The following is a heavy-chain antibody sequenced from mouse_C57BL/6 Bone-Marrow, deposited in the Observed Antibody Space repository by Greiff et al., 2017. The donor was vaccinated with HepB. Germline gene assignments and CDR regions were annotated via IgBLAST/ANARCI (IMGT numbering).Heavy chain of an antibody. CDR2: ISYDGSN. V-gene: IGHV3-6*01. D-gene: IGHD1-1*01. Sequence: EVKLQESGPGLVKPSQSLSLTCSVTGYSITSGYYWHWIRQFPGNQLEWMGYISYDGSNNYNPSLNNRISITRDTSKNQFFMQVNSVTTEDTATYYCARDDYGSRDGYFDVWGTGTTVTVAS. CDR3: ARDDYGSRDGYFDV. CDR1: GYSITSGYY. J-gene: IGHJ1*03.